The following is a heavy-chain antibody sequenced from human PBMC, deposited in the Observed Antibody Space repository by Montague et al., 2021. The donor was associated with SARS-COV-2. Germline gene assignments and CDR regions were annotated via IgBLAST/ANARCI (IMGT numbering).Heavy chain of an antibody. J-gene: IGHJ4*02. CDR1: GGSISSANYY. Sequence: TLSLTCSVSGGSISSANYYWSWIRQHPRKGLEFIGYIYYSGSSFYNPSLKNRLTISVDTSKNRFSLRLSSVTAADTAIYFCASQSGSYYNYFDLWGQGTLVTVSS. D-gene: IGHD1-26*01. CDR2: IYYSGSS. V-gene: IGHV4-31*03. CDR3: ASQSGSYYNYFDL.